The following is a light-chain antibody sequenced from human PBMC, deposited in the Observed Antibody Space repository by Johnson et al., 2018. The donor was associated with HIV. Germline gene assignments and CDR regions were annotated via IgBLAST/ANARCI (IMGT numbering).Light chain of an antibody. V-gene: IGLV1-51*02. CDR1: SSNIGNNY. CDR2: ENN. J-gene: IGLJ1*01. Sequence: QSVLTQPPSVSAAPGQKVTISCSGSSSNIGNNYVSWYQQLPGTAPKLLIYENNKRPSGIPDRFSRSKSGTSATLGITRLQTGDEADDYCGTWDSGLSAGNVCGTGTKVTVL. CDR3: GTWDSGLSAGNV.